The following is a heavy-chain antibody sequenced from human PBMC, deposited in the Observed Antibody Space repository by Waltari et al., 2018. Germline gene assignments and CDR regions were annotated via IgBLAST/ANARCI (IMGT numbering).Heavy chain of an antibody. CDR2: IYHSGST. CDR3: ARDLMGTAMIVVGVGD. J-gene: IGHJ4*02. CDR1: GYSISSGYY. V-gene: IGHV4-38-2*02. Sequence: QVQLQESGPGLVKPSETLSLTCPVSGYSISSGYYWGWIRQPPGKGLEWIGSIYHSGSTYYNPSLKSRVTISVDTSKNQFSLKLSSVTAADTAVYYCARDLMGTAMIVVGVGDWVQGTLVTVSS. D-gene: IGHD3-22*01.